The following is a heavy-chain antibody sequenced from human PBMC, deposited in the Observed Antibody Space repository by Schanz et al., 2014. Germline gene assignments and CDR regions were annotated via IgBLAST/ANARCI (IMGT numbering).Heavy chain of an antibody. CDR1: GFTFSSYA. J-gene: IGHJ5*02. CDR3: AKEHIVRGVIYLNASDS. CDR2: ISSSGGST. D-gene: IGHD3-10*01. Sequence: EVQLVESGGGVVQPGRSLRLSCAASGFTFSSYAMSWVRQAPGKGLEWVSTISSSGGSTYYADSVKVQFTISRYNSKNTKHLYMNILRVEDAAAYDCAKEHIVRGVIYLNASDSWGQGTLVIVSS. V-gene: IGHV3-23*04.